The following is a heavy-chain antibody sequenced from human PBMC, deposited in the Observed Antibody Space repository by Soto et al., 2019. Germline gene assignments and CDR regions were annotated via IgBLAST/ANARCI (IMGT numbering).Heavy chain of an antibody. V-gene: IGHV4-31*03. CDR1: GGSISSGGYY. D-gene: IGHD3-22*01. CDR3: ARSPYYYDSSGKHNWFDP. CDR2: IYYSGST. Sequence: QVQLQESGPGLVKPSQTLSLTCTVSGGSISSGGYYWSWIRQHPGKGLEWIGYIYYSGSTYYNPSLKSRVTIPLDTSKNQLSLKLSYVTAADTAVYFCARSPYYYDSSGKHNWFDPWGQGTLVTVSS. J-gene: IGHJ5*02.